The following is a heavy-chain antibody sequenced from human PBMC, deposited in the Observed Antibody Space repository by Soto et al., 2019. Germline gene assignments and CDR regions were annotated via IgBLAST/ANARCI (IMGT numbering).Heavy chain of an antibody. D-gene: IGHD1-26*01. CDR3: ARERWEDPYYSDY. CDR2: IIPILGIA. J-gene: IGHJ4*02. Sequence: QVQLVQSGAEVEKPGSSVKVSCKASGGTFSSYTISWVRQAPGQGLEWMGRIIPILGIANYAQKFQGRVTITADKSTSTAYMELSSLRSEDTAVYYCARERWEDPYYSDYWGQGTLVTVSS. V-gene: IGHV1-69*08. CDR1: GGTFSSYT.